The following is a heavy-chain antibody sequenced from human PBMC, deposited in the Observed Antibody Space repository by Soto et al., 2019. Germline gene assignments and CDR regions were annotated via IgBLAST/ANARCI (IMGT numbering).Heavy chain of an antibody. Sequence: ESGGGVVQPGRSLRLSCAASGFSFSKYRMHWVRQAPGKGLEWVEEMSDDGSKKYYGDSVKGRFTISRDNSKNTLYLLMDSLRPEDTAMYYCAKELQETGGYYFHCWGQGTLVTVFS. CDR2: MSDDGSKK. J-gene: IGHJ4*02. CDR3: AKELQETGGYYFHC. CDR1: GFSFSKYR. V-gene: IGHV3-30*18. D-gene: IGHD3-16*01.